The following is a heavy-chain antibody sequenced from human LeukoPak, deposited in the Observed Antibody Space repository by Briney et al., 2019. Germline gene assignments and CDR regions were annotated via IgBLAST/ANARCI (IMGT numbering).Heavy chain of an antibody. CDR1: GYSISSGYY. J-gene: IGHJ4*02. V-gene: IGHV4-38-2*02. D-gene: IGHD6-19*01. CDR2: IYHSGST. CDR3: ARDKHSSGCHDY. Sequence: SETLSLTCTVSGYSISSGYYWGWIRQPPGKGLEWIGSIYHSGSTYYNPSLKSRVTISVDTSKNQFSLKLSSVTAADTALYYCARDKHSSGCHDYWGQGTLVTVSS.